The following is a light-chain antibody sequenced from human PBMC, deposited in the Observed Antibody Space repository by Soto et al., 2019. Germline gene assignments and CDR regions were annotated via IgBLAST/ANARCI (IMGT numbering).Light chain of an antibody. CDR3: QQGHNWPLT. CDR1: QRINSE. J-gene: IGKJ2*01. Sequence: EIVMTQSPATLSLSPGERAALSCRASQRINSELAWYQQKPGQPPRLLIYGASTRATGVPARFTGSESGSEFTITISGLQSEDFAVYYCQQGHNWPLTFGKGTRLEI. CDR2: GAS. V-gene: IGKV3-15*01.